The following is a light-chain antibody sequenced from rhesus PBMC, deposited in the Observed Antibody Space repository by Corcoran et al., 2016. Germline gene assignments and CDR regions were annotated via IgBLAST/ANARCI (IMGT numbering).Light chain of an antibody. CDR2: AAS. Sequence: DIQMTQSPSSLSASVGDRVTITCRASQTISSYFAWYQQKPGQVPKLLIYAASRLESGVPSRFSGSGSGTDFTLTISSLQPEDFATYYCRQHNNHPRTFGQGTKVEIK. CDR1: QTISSY. J-gene: IGKJ1*01. V-gene: IGKV1S5*01. CDR3: RQHNNHPRT.